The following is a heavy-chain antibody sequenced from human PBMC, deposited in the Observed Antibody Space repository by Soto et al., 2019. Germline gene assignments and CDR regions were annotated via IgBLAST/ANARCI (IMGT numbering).Heavy chain of an antibody. CDR2: MNPNSGNT. CDR1: GYTFTSYD. J-gene: IGHJ3*02. D-gene: IGHD4-17*01. CDR3: AADDYGDYGDNDAFDI. Sequence: ASVKVSCKASGYTFTSYDINWVRQATGQGLEWMGWMNPNSGNTGYAQKFQGRVTMTRNTSISTAYMELSSLRSEDTAVYYCAADDYGDYGDNDAFDIWGQGTMVTVSS. V-gene: IGHV1-8*01.